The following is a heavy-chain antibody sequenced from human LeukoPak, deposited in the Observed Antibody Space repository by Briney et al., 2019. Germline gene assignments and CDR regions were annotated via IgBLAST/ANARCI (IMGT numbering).Heavy chain of an antibody. CDR2: IWYGGSNK. Sequence: PGGSLRLSCAASGFTFSSYGMHWVRQAPGKGLEWVAVIWYGGSNKYYADSVKGRFTISRDNSKNTLYLQMNSLRAEDTAVYYCAKDKLGGHYYCMDVWGKGTTVTVSS. V-gene: IGHV3-30*02. J-gene: IGHJ6*03. CDR1: GFTFSSYG. CDR3: AKDKLGGHYYCMDV. D-gene: IGHD7-27*01.